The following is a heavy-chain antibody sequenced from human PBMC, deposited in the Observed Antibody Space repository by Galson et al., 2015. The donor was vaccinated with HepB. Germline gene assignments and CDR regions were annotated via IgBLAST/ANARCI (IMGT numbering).Heavy chain of an antibody. CDR3: ARGPWFGELTGILVLQH. J-gene: IGHJ1*01. D-gene: IGHD3-10*01. V-gene: IGHV1-18*04. Sequence: VKVSCKASGYTFHTYGITYVRQAPGQGLEWVGWINPDNGNTKYAQKLQGRVTMTTDTSTSTAYMELRSLRSDDTAVYYCARGPWFGELTGILVLQHWGQGTLVTVSS. CDR1: GYTFHTYG. CDR2: INPDNGNT.